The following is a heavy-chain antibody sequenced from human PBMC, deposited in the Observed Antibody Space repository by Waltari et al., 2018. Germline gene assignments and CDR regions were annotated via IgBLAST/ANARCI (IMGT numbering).Heavy chain of an antibody. CDR2: MYYSGST. D-gene: IGHD3-22*01. CDR3: AREYYYDTRWIDY. J-gene: IGHJ4*02. Sequence: QLQLQESGPGLVKPSETLSLTCTVSGGSIISATSYWGGIRQPPGKGLEWIGSMYYSGSTSYNPSLKSRVTVSVDTSKNQFSLKLNSVTAADTAVYYCAREYYYDTRWIDYWGQGTQVTVSS. CDR1: GGSIISATSY. V-gene: IGHV4-39*07.